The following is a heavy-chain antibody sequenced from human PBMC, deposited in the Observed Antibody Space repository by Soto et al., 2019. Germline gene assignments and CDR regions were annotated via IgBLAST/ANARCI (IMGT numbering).Heavy chain of an antibody. Sequence: PWGSLRLSCAASGFTFSSYTMTWVRQAPGKGLEWVSSISGSGGTTSYADSVKGRFTISRDISKNTLYVQMNSLRAEDTAVYFCEKGASNGIAGHIDYWGPGTLVTVSS. J-gene: IGHJ4*02. CDR1: GFTFSSYT. CDR2: ISGSGGTT. D-gene: IGHD6-13*01. CDR3: EKGASNGIAGHIDY. V-gene: IGHV3-23*01.